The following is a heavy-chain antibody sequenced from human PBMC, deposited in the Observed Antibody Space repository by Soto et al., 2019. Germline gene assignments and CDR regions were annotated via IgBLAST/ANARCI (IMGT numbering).Heavy chain of an antibody. Sequence: SETLSLTCAVSGGSISSSNWWSWVRQPPGKGLEWIGEIYHSGSTNYNPSLKSRVTISVDKSKNQFSLKLSSVTAADTAVYYCARVGCSCGSCYLDYWGQGTLVTVSS. CDR3: ARVGCSCGSCYLDY. V-gene: IGHV4-4*02. D-gene: IGHD2-15*01. J-gene: IGHJ4*02. CDR2: IYHSGST. CDR1: GGSISSSNW.